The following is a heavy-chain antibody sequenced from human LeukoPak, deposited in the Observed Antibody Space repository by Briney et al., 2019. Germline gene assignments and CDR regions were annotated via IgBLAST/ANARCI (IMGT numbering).Heavy chain of an antibody. CDR1: GGSISSYY. J-gene: IGHJ4*02. Sequence: PPETLSLTCTVSGGSISSYYWSWIRQPPGKGLEWIGYISKSGSTNYNPSLKSRVTISLDTSKNQFSLKLSSVTAADTAMYYCARVTVTTPEYYFDYWGQGTLVTVSS. D-gene: IGHD4-17*01. V-gene: IGHV4-59*01. CDR3: ARVTVTTPEYYFDY. CDR2: ISKSGST.